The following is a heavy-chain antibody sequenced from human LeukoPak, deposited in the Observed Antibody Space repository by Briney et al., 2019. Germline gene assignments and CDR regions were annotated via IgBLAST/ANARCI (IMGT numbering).Heavy chain of an antibody. Sequence: ASVKGSCKTTGYIFTDYYMHWVLQAPGQGLEWMGWITPSSGGTSSAQKFQGRVTMTRDTSITTVYMEVRWLTSDDTAVYYCARADRLHGGPYLIGPCGQGTLVTVSS. V-gene: IGHV1-2*02. D-gene: IGHD2-21*01. J-gene: IGHJ5*02. CDR2: ITPSSGGT. CDR3: ARADRLHGGPYLIGP. CDR1: GYIFTDYY.